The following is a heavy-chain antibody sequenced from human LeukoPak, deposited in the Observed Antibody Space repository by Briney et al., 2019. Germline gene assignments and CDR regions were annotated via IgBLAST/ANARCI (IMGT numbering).Heavy chain of an antibody. V-gene: IGHV3-23*01. J-gene: IGHJ4*02. CDR2: ISGSGGST. CDR3: AKDGPFGDEDY. CDR1: GFTFSSHG. D-gene: IGHD3-10*01. Sequence: GGTLRLSCAASGFTFSSHGMNWVRQAPGKGLEWVSAISGSGGSTYYADSVKGRFTISRDNSKNTLYLQMNSLRAEDTAVYYCAKDGPFGDEDYWGQGTLVTVSS.